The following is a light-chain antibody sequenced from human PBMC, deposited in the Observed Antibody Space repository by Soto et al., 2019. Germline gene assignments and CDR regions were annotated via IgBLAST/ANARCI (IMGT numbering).Light chain of an antibody. V-gene: IGLV2-23*01. CDR1: SSDVGSYNL. CDR2: EGT. Sequence: QSALTRPASGSASPGQSITIPCTGTSSDVGSYNLVSWFQQHPGKVPKLLIYEGTKRPSGLSDRFSGSKSGTTASLTISGLQAEDEAHYYCYSYAGENLYVFGTGTKVTVL. CDR3: YSYAGENLYV. J-gene: IGLJ1*01.